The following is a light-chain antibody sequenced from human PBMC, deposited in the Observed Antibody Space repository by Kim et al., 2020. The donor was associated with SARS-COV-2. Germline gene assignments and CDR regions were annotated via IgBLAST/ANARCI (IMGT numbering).Light chain of an antibody. CDR3: QQYGGSPRIA. V-gene: IGKV3-20*01. J-gene: IGKJ5*01. CDR1: QRVTSNN. CDR2: GAS. Sequence: PGERVTLSCRASQRVTSNNLIWYQQKPGQAPRLLIYGASRRATGIPDRFTGSGSGTDFTLTISRLEPEDFAVYYCQQYGGSPRIAFGQGTRLGIK.